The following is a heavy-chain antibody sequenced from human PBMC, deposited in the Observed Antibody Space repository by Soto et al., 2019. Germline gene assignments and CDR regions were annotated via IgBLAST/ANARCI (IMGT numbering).Heavy chain of an antibody. CDR1: GYTLTSYY. V-gene: IGHV1-46*01. CDR2: INPSGGST. CDR3: ARGGMYYDILTGYSNYYYYGMDV. D-gene: IGHD3-9*01. Sequence: ASVKVSCKASGYTLTSYYMHWVRQAPGQGLERMGIINPSGGSTSYAQKFQGRVTMTRDTSTSTVYMELSSLRSEDTAVYYCARGGMYYDILTGYSNYYYYGMDVWGQGTTVTVSS. J-gene: IGHJ6*02.